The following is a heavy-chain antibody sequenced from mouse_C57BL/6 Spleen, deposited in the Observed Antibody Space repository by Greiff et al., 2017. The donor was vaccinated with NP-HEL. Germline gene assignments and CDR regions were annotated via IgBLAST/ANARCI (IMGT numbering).Heavy chain of an antibody. Sequence: VKLMESGPGLVAPSQSLSITCTVSGFSLTSYAISWVRQPPGKGLEWLGVIWTGGGTTYNSAPKSRLSISKDNSKSQVFLKMNSLQTDDTARDYCARNAAYYAMDYWGQGTSVTVSS. V-gene: IGHV2-9-1*01. CDR2: IWTGGGT. CDR3: ARNAAYYAMDY. CDR1: GFSLTSYA. J-gene: IGHJ4*01.